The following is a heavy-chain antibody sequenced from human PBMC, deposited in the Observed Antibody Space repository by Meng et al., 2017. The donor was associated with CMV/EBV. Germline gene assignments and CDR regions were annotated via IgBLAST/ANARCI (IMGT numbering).Heavy chain of an antibody. D-gene: IGHD3-3*01. V-gene: IGHV3-15*01. J-gene: IGHJ4*02. Sequence: GESLKISCAASGFTFSNAWMSWVRQAPGKGLEWVGRIKSKTDGGTTDYAAPVKGRFTISRDDSKNTLYLHMNSLKTEDTAVYYCTTAAYYDFWSGYYLYYFDYWGQGTLVTVSS. CDR1: GFTFSNAW. CDR3: TTAAYYDFWSGYYLYYFDY. CDR2: IKSKTDGGTT.